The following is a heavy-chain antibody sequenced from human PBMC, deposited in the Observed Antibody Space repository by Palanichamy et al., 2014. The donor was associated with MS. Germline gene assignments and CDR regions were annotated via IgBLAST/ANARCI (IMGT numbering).Heavy chain of an antibody. CDR3: NLVHYYYGMDV. J-gene: IGHJ6*02. CDR2: IYWNDDK. Sequence: QITLKESGPTLVKPTQTLTLTCTFSGFSLSTSGVGVGWIRQPPGKALEWLALIYWNDDKRYSPSLKSRLTTTKDTSKNQVVLTMTNMDPVDTATYYCNLVHYYYGMDVWGQGTTVTVSS. D-gene: IGHD6-6*01. CDR1: GFSLSTSGVG. V-gene: IGHV2-5*01.